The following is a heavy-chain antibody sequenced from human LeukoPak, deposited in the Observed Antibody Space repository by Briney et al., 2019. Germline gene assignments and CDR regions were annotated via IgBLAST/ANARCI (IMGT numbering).Heavy chain of an antibody. CDR3: ARDATTAVGWVYMDV. CDR1: GFTFSSFE. Sequence: PGGSLRLSCAASGFTFSSFEMNWVRQAPGRGLEGRSHISTSGSTKYYANSVKGRFTISRDNAENSVYLQMSSLTAEDTGLYYCARDATTAVGWVYMDVWGKGTTVTISS. D-gene: IGHD6-13*01. V-gene: IGHV3-48*03. J-gene: IGHJ6*03. CDR2: ISTSGSTK.